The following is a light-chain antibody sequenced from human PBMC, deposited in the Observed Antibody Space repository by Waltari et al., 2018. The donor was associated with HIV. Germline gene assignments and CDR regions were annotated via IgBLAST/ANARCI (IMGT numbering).Light chain of an antibody. CDR2: EVY. CDR3: SSYSARGFVA. CDR1: TSDFATFDF. Sequence: HSALTQPASVSGSPGQSITISCTGPTSDFATFDFVSWYQQSPGRAPKLIIFEVYFRPSGVSQRCSGSKSGDTASLTISALRAEDEADYFCSSYSARGFVAFGGGTKVTVL. J-gene: IGLJ3*02. V-gene: IGLV2-14*01.